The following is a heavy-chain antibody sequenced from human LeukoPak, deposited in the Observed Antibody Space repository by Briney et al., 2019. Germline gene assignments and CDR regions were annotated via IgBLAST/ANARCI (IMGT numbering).Heavy chain of an antibody. CDR1: GFTFSSYA. J-gene: IGHJ3*02. CDR2: ISGSGGST. CDR3: AKAHRSIAVAGSKGAFDI. Sequence: GGSLRLSCAASGFTFSSYAMSWVRQAPEKGLEWVSAISGSGGSTYYADSVKGQFTISRDNSKNTLYLQMNSLRAEDTAVYYCAKAHRSIAVAGSKGAFDIWGQGTMVTVSS. D-gene: IGHD6-19*01. V-gene: IGHV3-23*01.